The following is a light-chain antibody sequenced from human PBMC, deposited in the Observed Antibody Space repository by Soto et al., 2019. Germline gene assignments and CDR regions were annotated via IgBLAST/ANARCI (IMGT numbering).Light chain of an antibody. CDR2: DNT. J-gene: IGLJ2*01. CDR1: SSKIGAGYD. CDR3: QSYDNSLRGVV. V-gene: IGLV1-40*01. Sequence: QSVLTQPPSVSGAPGQRVTFSCTGSSSKIGAGYDVHWYQHLPGTAPKLLIYDNTNRPSGVPDRFSGSKSDTSASLAITGLQAEDEADYYCQSYDNSLRGVVFGGGTKLTVL.